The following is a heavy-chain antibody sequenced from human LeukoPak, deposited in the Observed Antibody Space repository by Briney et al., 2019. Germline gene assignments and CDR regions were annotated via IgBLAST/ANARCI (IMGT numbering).Heavy chain of an antibody. V-gene: IGHV1-2*02. D-gene: IGHD5-24*01. CDR3: ARGGHGHTQNDY. Sequence: GASVKVSCKASGYRFTDYHMHWVRQAPGQGLEWMGWINPNTGGTNYAQSFQGRVTMTRDTSITTSYMGLSNLLFDDTALYYCARGGHGHTQNDYWGQGTLVTVSS. CDR1: GYRFTDYH. CDR2: INPNTGGT. J-gene: IGHJ4*02.